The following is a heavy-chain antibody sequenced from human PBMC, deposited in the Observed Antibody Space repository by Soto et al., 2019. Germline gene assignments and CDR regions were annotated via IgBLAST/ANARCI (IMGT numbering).Heavy chain of an antibody. D-gene: IGHD6-13*01. V-gene: IGHV4-30-4*01. CDR1: GGSISSGDYY. J-gene: IGHJ4*02. CDR3: ARDRFEEQQLENYFDY. CDR2: IYYSGST. Sequence: SETLSLTCTVSGGSISSGDYYWSWIRQPPGKGLEWIGYIYYSGSTYYNPSLKSRVTISVDTSKNQFSLKLSSVTAADTAVYYCARDRFEEQQLENYFDYWGQGTLVTVSS.